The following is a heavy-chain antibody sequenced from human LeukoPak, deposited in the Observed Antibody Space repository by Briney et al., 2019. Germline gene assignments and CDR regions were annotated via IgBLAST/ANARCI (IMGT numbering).Heavy chain of an antibody. D-gene: IGHD6-19*01. J-gene: IGHJ3*02. Sequence: ASVKVSCKASGYTFTSYGISWVRQAPGQGLEWMGWIGAYNGNTNYAQKLQGRVTMTTDTSTSTAYMELRSLRSDDTAVYYCAKGGPMGAVAYRAFDIWGQGTMVTVSS. CDR2: IGAYNGNT. CDR3: AKGGPMGAVAYRAFDI. CDR1: GYTFTSYG. V-gene: IGHV1-18*01.